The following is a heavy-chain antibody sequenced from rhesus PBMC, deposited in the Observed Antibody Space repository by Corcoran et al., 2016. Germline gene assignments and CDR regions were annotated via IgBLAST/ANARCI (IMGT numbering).Heavy chain of an antibody. CDR1: GFTFDVYA. V-gene: IGHV3-134*01. Sequence: EVQLVESGGGLVQPGGSLRLSFAASGFTFDVYAMIWFRNAPGKCLEWVSRISWNSGTIYYADSVKGRVTISRDNAKNSLFLQMDRLRPEDTAVYYCTAEGGYSYSLDYWGPGVLVTVSS. D-gene: IGHD5-12*01. CDR3: TAEGGYSYSLDY. J-gene: IGHJ4*01. CDR2: ISWNSGTI.